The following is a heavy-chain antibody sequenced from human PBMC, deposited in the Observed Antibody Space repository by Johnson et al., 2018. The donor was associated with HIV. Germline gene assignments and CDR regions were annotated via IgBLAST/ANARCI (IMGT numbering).Heavy chain of an antibody. Sequence: VQLVESGGALVQPGGSLKLASAASGFTFSGSALHWVRQASGKGLEWVGRIRGDANKYATAYGASGKGRFTISRDDSQNTAYLQMNSLKSEDTAVYYCTKFVGFCSGGGCYTPGDIWGQGTLVTVSS. CDR3: TKFVGFCSGGGCYTPGDI. CDR2: IRGDANKYAT. D-gene: IGHD2-15*01. J-gene: IGHJ3*02. V-gene: IGHV3-73*02. CDR1: GFTFSGSA.